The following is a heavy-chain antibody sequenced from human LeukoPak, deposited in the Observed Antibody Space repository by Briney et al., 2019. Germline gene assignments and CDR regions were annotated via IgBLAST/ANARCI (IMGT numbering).Heavy chain of an antibody. Sequence: GGSLRLSCAASGFTFSSYWMHWVRQAPGKGLVWVSRINSDGSSTSYADSVKGRFTISRDNAKNTLYLQINSLRAEDTAVYYCARDLRGQYCSSTSCYFLPYNWFDPWGQGTLVTVSS. D-gene: IGHD2-2*01. CDR2: INSDGSST. J-gene: IGHJ5*02. CDR1: GFTFSSYW. V-gene: IGHV3-74*01. CDR3: ARDLRGQYCSSTSCYFLPYNWFDP.